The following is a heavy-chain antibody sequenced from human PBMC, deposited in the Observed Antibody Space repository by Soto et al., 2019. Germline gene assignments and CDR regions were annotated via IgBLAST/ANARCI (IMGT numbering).Heavy chain of an antibody. V-gene: IGHV3-30*18. CDR1: GFTFSSYG. Sequence: PGGSLRLSCAASGFTFSSYGMHWVRQAPGKGLEWVAVISYDGSNKYYADSVKGRFTIPRDNSKNTLYLQMNSLRAEDTAVYYCAKDLISGSYPAMGPDYWGQGTLVTVSS. J-gene: IGHJ4*02. D-gene: IGHD1-26*01. CDR3: AKDLISGSYPAMGPDY. CDR2: ISYDGSNK.